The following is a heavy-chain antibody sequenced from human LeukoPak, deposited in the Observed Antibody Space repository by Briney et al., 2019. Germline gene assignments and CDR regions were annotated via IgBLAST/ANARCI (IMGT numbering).Heavy chain of an antibody. CDR3: ARGGSGSYYVYYYYMDV. V-gene: IGHV4-4*07. CDR2: IYTTGTT. J-gene: IGHJ6*03. Sequence: PSETLSLTCTVSDTSINTYYWSWIRQPAGKGLEWIGHIYTTGTTNYNPSLKSRVTISVDTSKNQFSLKLSSVTAADTAMYYCARGGSGSYYVYYYYMDVWGKGTTVTVSS. D-gene: IGHD3-10*01. CDR1: DTSINTYY.